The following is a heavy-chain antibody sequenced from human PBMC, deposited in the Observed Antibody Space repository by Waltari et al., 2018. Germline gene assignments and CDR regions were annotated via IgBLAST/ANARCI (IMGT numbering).Heavy chain of an antibody. CDR3: ARISRVVVAATDDAFDI. J-gene: IGHJ3*02. Sequence: QVQLQESGPGLVKPSETLSLPCTVSGGSISSHYWNWLRQPPGKGLEWIGYIYYSGSTNYNPSLKSRVTISVDTSKNQFSLKLSSVTAADTAVYYCARISRVVVAATDDAFDIWGQGTMVTVSS. CDR1: GGSISSHY. CDR2: IYYSGST. V-gene: IGHV4-59*11. D-gene: IGHD2-15*01.